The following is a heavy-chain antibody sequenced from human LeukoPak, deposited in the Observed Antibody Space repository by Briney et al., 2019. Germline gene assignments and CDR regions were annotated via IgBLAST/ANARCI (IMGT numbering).Heavy chain of an antibody. Sequence: GASVKVSCKASGYTLTAYYIHWVRQAPGQGLEWMGWINPNSGGTSYAQKFRGRVTMTRDTSISTAYMELNSLGSDDTAVYYCARDLKDTVMVIYAEIDYWGQGTLVTVSS. V-gene: IGHV1-2*02. CDR3: ARDLKDTVMVIYAEIDY. CDR1: GYTLTAYY. J-gene: IGHJ4*02. D-gene: IGHD5-18*01. CDR2: INPNSGGT.